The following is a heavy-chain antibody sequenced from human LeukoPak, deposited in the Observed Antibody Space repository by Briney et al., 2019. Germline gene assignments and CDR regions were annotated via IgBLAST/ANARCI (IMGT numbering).Heavy chain of an antibody. D-gene: IGHD1-26*01. CDR3: ARVIVGATREGLGY. Sequence: ASVKVSCKASGYTFTGYYMHWVRQAPGQGLEWMGWMNPNSGNTGYAQKFQGRVTMTRNTSISTAYMELSSLRSEDTAVYYCARVIVGATREGLGYWGQGTLVTVSS. CDR2: MNPNSGNT. V-gene: IGHV1-8*02. J-gene: IGHJ4*02. CDR1: GYTFTGYY.